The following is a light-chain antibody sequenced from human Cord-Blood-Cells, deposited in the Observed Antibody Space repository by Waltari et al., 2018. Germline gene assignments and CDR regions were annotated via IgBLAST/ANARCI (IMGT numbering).Light chain of an antibody. CDR1: QSIRSW. CDR3: QQYNSYST. CDR2: KAS. J-gene: IGKJ1*01. Sequence: DIQMTQSPPTLSLSVVDRAPITSRASQSIRSWLAWYQQKPGKAPKLLIYKASSLESGVPSRFSGSGSGTEFTLTISSLQPDDFATYYCQQYNSYSTFGQGTKVEIK. V-gene: IGKV1-5*03.